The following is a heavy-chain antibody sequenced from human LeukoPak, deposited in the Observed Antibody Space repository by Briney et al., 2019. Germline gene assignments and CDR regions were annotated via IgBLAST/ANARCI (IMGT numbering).Heavy chain of an antibody. Sequence: ASVKVSCKASGYTFTGYYMHWVRQAPGQGLEWMGWINPNSGGTNYAQKFQGRVTMTRDTSISTAYMELSRLRSDDTAVYYCARDSSSWYWGAFDIWGQGTMVTVSS. CDR3: ARDSSSWYWGAFDI. J-gene: IGHJ3*02. D-gene: IGHD6-13*01. CDR2: INPNSGGT. V-gene: IGHV1-2*02. CDR1: GYTFTGYY.